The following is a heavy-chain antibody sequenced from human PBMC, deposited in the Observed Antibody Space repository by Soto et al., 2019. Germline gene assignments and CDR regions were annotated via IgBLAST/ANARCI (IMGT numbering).Heavy chain of an antibody. V-gene: IGHV4-61*01. Sequence: SETLSLTCTASGDSVGSENYYWAWIRQSPKKGLEWIGYIYYSGTSNYSSHHKSRVSLSVDTSRNQFSLSLTSVTAADTAVYFCARSQRGRTAFTFDYWGQGVLVTVSS. D-gene: IGHD1-26*01. J-gene: IGHJ4*02. CDR1: GDSVGSENYY. CDR3: ARSQRGRTAFTFDY. CDR2: IYYSGTS.